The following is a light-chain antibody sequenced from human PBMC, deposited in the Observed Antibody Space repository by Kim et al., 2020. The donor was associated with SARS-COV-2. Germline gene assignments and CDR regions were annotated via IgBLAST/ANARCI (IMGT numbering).Light chain of an antibody. J-gene: IGKJ3*01. CDR2: ATS. V-gene: IGKV3-20*01. CDR3: QQYDNSLFT. Sequence: SPGERATLSGRASQSVSGSSLGWYQQKPGQAPRLLIYATSSRATGIPDRFSGSGSETDFTLTISRLEPEDFAVYYCQQYDNSLFTFGPGTKVDIK. CDR1: QSVSGSS.